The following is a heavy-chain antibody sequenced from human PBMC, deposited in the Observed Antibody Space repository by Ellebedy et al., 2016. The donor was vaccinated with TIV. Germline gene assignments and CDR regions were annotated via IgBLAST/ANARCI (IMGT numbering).Heavy chain of an antibody. V-gene: IGHV3-7*03. CDR1: GFTFSIYA. CDR2: INQYGSGK. D-gene: IGHD6-19*01. Sequence: GESLKISCAASGFTFSIYAMSWVRQAPGKGLEWVAGINQYGSGKNYVDSVKGRFTISRDNARNSVHLQMNSLRAEDTAVYYCARDSSDWPQIDYWGQGTLVTVSS. CDR3: ARDSSDWPQIDY. J-gene: IGHJ4*02.